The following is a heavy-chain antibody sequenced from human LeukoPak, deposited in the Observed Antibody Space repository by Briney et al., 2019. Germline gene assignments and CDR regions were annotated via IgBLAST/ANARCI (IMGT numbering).Heavy chain of an antibody. CDR3: ARASYSSGWYFGAGWFDP. Sequence: ASVKVSCKASGYTFTSYGISWVRQAPGQGLEWMGWIGAYNGNTNYAQKLQGRVTMTTDTSTSTAYMELRSLRSDDTAVYYCARASYSSGWYFGAGWFDPWGQGTLVTVSS. D-gene: IGHD6-19*01. CDR1: GYTFTSYG. CDR2: IGAYNGNT. J-gene: IGHJ5*02. V-gene: IGHV1-18*01.